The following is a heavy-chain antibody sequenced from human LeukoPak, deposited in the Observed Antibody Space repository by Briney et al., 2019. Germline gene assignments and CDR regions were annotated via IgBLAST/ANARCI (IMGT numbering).Heavy chain of an antibody. V-gene: IGHV3-23*01. Sequence: PGGSLRLSCAASGFTLSTYAMNWVRQAPGKGLEWVSSITRSGDGTYYADSVKGRFIISRDNSKNTLYLQMNSLRAEDTAIYYSVKDLGSCGSFDWIDPWGQGTLVTVSS. CDR2: ITRSGDGT. CDR3: VKDLGSCGSFDWIDP. J-gene: IGHJ5*02. CDR1: GFTLSTYA. D-gene: IGHD6-19*01.